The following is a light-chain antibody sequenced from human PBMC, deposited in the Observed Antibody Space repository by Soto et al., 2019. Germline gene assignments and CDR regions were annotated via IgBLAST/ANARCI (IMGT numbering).Light chain of an antibody. CDR3: QQRTDWTT. J-gene: IGKJ4*01. Sequence: EIVLTQSPGTLSLSPGESATLSCRASQSVSHFLAWYQQKPGQAPRLLIYDTSSRATGIPGRFSGSGSGTDFTLTIDSLEPEDSAVYYCQQRTDWTTFGGGTKVDIK. CDR2: DTS. CDR1: QSVSHF. V-gene: IGKV3-11*01.